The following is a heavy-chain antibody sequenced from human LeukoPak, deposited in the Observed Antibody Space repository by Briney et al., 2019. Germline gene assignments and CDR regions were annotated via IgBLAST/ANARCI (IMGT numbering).Heavy chain of an antibody. CDR1: GYTFTSYG. Sequence: ASVKVSCKASGYTFTSYGISWVRQAPGQGLEWMGWISAYNGNTNYAQKLQGRVTMTTDTSTGTAYMELRSLRSDDTAVYYCARETHYYDSSGYRHWYFDLWGRGTLVTVSS. V-gene: IGHV1-18*01. J-gene: IGHJ2*01. CDR3: ARETHYYDSSGYRHWYFDL. D-gene: IGHD3-22*01. CDR2: ISAYNGNT.